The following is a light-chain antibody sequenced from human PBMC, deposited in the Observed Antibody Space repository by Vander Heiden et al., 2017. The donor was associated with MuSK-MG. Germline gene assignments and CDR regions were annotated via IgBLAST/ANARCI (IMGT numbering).Light chain of an antibody. CDR2: WAS. CDR3: QQYDSTPRT. V-gene: IGKV4-1*01. Sequence: DIVMTQSPDSLAVSLGERATINCKSSQSVLYSSNNKNYLAWYQQKPGQSPDLLIFWASTRKSGVPDRFSGSGSGTDFTLTISSLQAEDVAVYYCQQYDSTPRTFGQGTKVEIK. CDR1: QSVLYSSNNKNY. J-gene: IGKJ1*01.